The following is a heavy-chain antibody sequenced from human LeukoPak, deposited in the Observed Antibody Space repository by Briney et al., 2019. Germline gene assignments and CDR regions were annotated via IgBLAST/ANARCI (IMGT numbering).Heavy chain of an antibody. Sequence: PGGSLRLSCAASGFTFSDYYMSWIRQAPGKGRGWVSYISSSSSYTNYAHSVKGRFTIYRDNAKSPLYMQMNSVRAEETGVDYCARDKSWDVPQYSSGWFHDYGGERTLVTVS. J-gene: IGHJ4*02. CDR1: GFTFSDYY. D-gene: IGHD6-19*01. V-gene: IGHV3-11*06. CDR2: ISSSSSYT. CDR3: ARDKSWDVPQYSSGWFHDY.